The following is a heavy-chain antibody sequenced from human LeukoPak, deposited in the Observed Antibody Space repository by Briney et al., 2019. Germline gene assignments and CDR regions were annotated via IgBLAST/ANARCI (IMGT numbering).Heavy chain of an antibody. J-gene: IGHJ4*02. CDR2: INTKGYT. Sequence: SETLSLTCAVSGVSISAYQWSWVRQSPEKGLEWIGFINTKGYTSYNPSLQSRVTTSVDTSKSQFSLRLTSVTAADTDVYYCPTSNDAKIAPFDHWGQGAPVTVSS. D-gene: IGHD2-21*01. V-gene: IGHV4-4*09. CDR1: GVSISAYQ. CDR3: PTSNDAKIAPFDH.